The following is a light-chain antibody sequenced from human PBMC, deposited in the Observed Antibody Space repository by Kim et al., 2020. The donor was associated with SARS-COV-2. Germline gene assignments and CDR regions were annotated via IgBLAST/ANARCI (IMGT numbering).Light chain of an antibody. CDR1: KLENKY. V-gene: IGLV3-1*01. CDR2: QDK. Sequence: SYELTQPPSLSVSPGQPASITCSGDKLENKYISWYQQKPGQSPVLVIYQDKKRPSGIPERFSGSSSGNTATLTISETQAADEADYYCQAWDSSTAVFGGGTQLTV. CDR3: QAWDSSTAV. J-gene: IGLJ2*01.